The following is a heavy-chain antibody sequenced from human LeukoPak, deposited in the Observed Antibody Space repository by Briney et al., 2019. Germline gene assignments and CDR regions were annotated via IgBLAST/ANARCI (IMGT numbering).Heavy chain of an antibody. D-gene: IGHD3-22*01. V-gene: IGHV1-46*01. CDR3: ARSNYYDSSGYYYYYYMDV. CDR1: GYTFTSYY. J-gene: IGHJ6*03. Sequence: ASVKVSCKASGYTFTSYYMHWVRQAPGQGLEWMGIINPSGGSTSYAQKFQGRVTMTRDMSTSTVYMELSSLRSEDTAVYYCARSNYYDSSGYYYYYYMDVWGKGTTVTISS. CDR2: INPSGGST.